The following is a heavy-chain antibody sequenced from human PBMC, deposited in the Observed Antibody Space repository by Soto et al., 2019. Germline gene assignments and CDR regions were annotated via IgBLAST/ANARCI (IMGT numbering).Heavy chain of an antibody. Sequence: SDTLSLTSTVSGGSISSYYWSSIRQPPGKGLEWIAYIYYSGSTSYNPSLKSRVSISLDTSKNQFSLKLSSVTAADTAVYYCARTYDGSGPNSGGYGFDIWGQGTMVTVSS. V-gene: IGHV4-59*01. J-gene: IGHJ3*02. D-gene: IGHD3-22*01. CDR1: GGSISSYY. CDR2: IYYSGST. CDR3: ARTYDGSGPNSGGYGFDI.